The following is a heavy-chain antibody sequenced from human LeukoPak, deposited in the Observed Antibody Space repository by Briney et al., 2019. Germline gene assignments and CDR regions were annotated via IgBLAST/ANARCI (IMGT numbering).Heavy chain of an antibody. J-gene: IGHJ6*02. CDR2: IYTSGST. Sequence: ASETLSLTCTVSGGSISSGSYYWSWIRQPAGKGLEWIGRIYTSGSTNYNPSLKSRVTISVDTSKNQFSLKLSSVAAADTAVYYCARARSTSYRTHYCYGMDVWGQGTTVTVSS. CDR3: ARARSTSYRTHYCYGMDV. D-gene: IGHD2-2*01. CDR1: GGSISSGSYY. V-gene: IGHV4-61*02.